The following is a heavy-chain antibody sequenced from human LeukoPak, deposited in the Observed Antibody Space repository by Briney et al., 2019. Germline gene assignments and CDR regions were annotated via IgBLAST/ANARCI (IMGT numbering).Heavy chain of an antibody. CDR3: AKGGLDSDY. D-gene: IGHD3/OR15-3a*01. Sequence: PRGSLRLSCAPSGFAFSSYGMHWVRQDPGKGLEWVAVISYDGSNKYYADSVKGRFTISRDNSKNTLYLQMNSLRAEDAAGYYCAKGGLDSDYWGQGTLVTVSS. J-gene: IGHJ4*02. V-gene: IGHV3-30*18. CDR1: GFAFSSYG. CDR2: ISYDGSNK.